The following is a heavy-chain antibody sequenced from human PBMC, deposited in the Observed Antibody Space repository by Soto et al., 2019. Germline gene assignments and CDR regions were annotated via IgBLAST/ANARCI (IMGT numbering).Heavy chain of an antibody. D-gene: IGHD6-13*01. J-gene: IGHJ6*02. V-gene: IGHV3-53*01. CDR3: ARDGAAAAGYYYYYGMDV. Sequence: PGGSLRLSCEASGFTVSSTYMNWVRQAPGKGLEWVSVIHTDGTTYYADSVKGRFTISRDNSKNTLYLQINSLRAEDAAVYYCARDGAAAAGYYYYYGMDVWGQGTTVTVSS. CDR2: IHTDGTT. CDR1: GFTVSSTY.